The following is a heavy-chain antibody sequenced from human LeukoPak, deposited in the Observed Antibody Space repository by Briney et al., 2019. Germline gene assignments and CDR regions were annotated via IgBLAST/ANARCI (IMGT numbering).Heavy chain of an antibody. CDR3: ARQAGSGLFILP. CDR2: IYYSGNT. CDR1: GVSISSSNSY. D-gene: IGHD3/OR15-3a*01. J-gene: IGHJ4*02. V-gene: IGHV4-39*01. Sequence: SETLSLTCTVSGVSISSSNSYWGWIRQPPGKGLEWIGSIYYSGNTHYNASLKSQVSISIDTSKNQFSLRLTSVTAADTAVYYCARQAGSGLFILPGGQGTLVTVSS.